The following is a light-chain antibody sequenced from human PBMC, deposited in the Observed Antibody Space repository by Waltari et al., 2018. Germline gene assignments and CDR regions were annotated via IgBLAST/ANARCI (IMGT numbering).Light chain of an antibody. Sequence: QSALTRPPSASGSPGQSVTISCTGTSSDVGAYKYVSWYQQHPGKAPKLLIYGVSKRASGVPDRFSGSKSGNTASLTVSGLQAEDEADYYCASRGASKVFGGGTKLTVL. J-gene: IGLJ2*01. CDR2: GVS. V-gene: IGLV2-8*01. CDR3: ASRGASKV. CDR1: SSDVGAYKY.